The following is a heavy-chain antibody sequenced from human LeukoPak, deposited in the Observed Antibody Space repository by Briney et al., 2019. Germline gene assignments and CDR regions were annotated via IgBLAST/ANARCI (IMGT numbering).Heavy chain of an antibody. CDR1: GGSINPYY. Sequence: SETLSLTCTVSGGSINPYYWSWIRQPAGKGLEYIGRIYTSGSTNYNPSLKSRVTMSVDTSKNQFSLKLSSVTAADTAVYYCARGALRYFDWFDPWGQGTLVTVSS. V-gene: IGHV4-4*07. CDR2: IYTSGST. J-gene: IGHJ5*02. CDR3: ARGALRYFDWFDP. D-gene: IGHD3-9*01.